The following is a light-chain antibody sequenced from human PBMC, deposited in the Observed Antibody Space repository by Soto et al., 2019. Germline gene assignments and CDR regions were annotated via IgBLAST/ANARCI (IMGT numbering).Light chain of an antibody. CDR3: QHRVHGPT. CDR2: DVS. V-gene: IGKV3-11*01. CDR1: QSVGNY. J-gene: IGKJ4*01. Sequence: EIVLTQSPATLSLPLGERATLSCRARQSVGNYLGWYQQRPGQAPRLLMSDVSRRATGIPARFSGSGSATDFTLTISSLEPEDVAVYYCQHRVHGPTFGGGTKVEIK.